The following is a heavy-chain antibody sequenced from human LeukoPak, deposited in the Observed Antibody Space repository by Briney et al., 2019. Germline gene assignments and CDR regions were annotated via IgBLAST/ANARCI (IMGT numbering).Heavy chain of an antibody. CDR2: INHSGST. D-gene: IGHD2-2*02. Sequence: PSETLSLTCAVYGGSFSGYYWSWIRQPPGKGLEWIGEINHSGSTNYNPSLKSRVTISVDTSKNQFSLKLSSVTAADTAVYYCASLAIPIDPNWFDPWGQGTLVTVSS. V-gene: IGHV4-34*01. CDR1: GGSFSGYY. CDR3: ASLAIPIDPNWFDP. J-gene: IGHJ5*02.